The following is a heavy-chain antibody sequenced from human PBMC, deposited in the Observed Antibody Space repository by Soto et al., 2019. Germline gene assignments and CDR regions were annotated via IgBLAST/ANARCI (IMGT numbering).Heavy chain of an antibody. J-gene: IGHJ5*02. D-gene: IGHD2-21*02. CDR3: ARGIGGGDCAACLYP. CDR2: INHSVST. Sequence: SETLSLPCPVYVGSFSGYYWSWVRQPPGKGLEWIWEINHSVSTNYNPSLKSRVTISVDTSKNQFSLKLSSVTAADTAVYYCARGIGGGDCAACLYPCGPGTLVTVTA. V-gene: IGHV4-34*01. CDR1: VGSFSGYY.